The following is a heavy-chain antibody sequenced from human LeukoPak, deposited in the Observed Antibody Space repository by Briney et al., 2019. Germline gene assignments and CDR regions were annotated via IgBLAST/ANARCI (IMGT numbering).Heavy chain of an antibody. CDR2: ISWNSGSI. CDR3: ARDFADSTGYPPA. CDR1: GFTFDDYA. V-gene: IGHV3-9*01. Sequence: GRSLRLSCAASGFTFDDYAMHWVRQAPGKGLEWVSGISWNSGSIGYADSVKGRFTISRDNAKNSLYLQMNSLRAEDTAVYYCARDFADSTGYPPAWGQGTLVTVSS. D-gene: IGHD3-22*01. J-gene: IGHJ5*02.